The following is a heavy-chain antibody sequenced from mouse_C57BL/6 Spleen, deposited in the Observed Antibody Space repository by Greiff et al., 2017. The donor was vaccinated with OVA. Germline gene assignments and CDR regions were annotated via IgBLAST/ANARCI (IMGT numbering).Heavy chain of an antibody. V-gene: IGHV3-6*01. CDR2: ISYDGSN. CDR1: GYSITSGYY. Sequence: ESGPGLVKPSQSLSLTCSVTGYSITSGYYWNWIRQFPGNKLEWMGYISYDGSNNYNPSLKNRISITRDTSKNQFFLKLNSVTTEDTATYYCARERYEYDDWDEAWCAYWGQGTLVTVSA. D-gene: IGHD2-4*01. J-gene: IGHJ3*01. CDR3: ARERYEYDDWDEAWCAY.